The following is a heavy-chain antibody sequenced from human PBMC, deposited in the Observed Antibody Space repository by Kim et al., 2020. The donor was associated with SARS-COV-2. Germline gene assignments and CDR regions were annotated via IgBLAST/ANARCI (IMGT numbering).Heavy chain of an antibody. J-gene: IGHJ5*02. Sequence: ASVKVSCKASGYTFTGYYMHWVRQAPGQGLEWMGWINPNSGGTNYAQKFQGRVTMTRDTSISTAYMELSRLRSDDTAVYYCARARYSSSSGWFDPWGQGTLVTVSS. V-gene: IGHV1-2*02. CDR2: INPNSGGT. D-gene: IGHD6-6*01. CDR1: GYTFTGYY. CDR3: ARARYSSSSGWFDP.